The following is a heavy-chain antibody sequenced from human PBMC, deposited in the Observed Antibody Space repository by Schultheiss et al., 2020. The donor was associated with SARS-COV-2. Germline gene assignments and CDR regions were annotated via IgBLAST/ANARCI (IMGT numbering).Heavy chain of an antibody. Sequence: ASVKVSCKASGYTFTGYYMHWVRQATGQGLEWMGWMNPNSGNTGYAQKFQGRVTMTRNTSISTAYMELSSLRSEDTAVYYCARDPRPDDGYISQPKYYFDFWSQGTLVTVSS. J-gene: IGHJ4*02. V-gene: IGHV1-8*02. CDR2: MNPNSGNT. CDR1: GYTFTGYY. D-gene: IGHD5-24*01. CDR3: ARDPRPDDGYISQPKYYFDF.